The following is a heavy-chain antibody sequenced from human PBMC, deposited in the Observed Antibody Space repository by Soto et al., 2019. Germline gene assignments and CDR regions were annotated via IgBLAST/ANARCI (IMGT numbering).Heavy chain of an antibody. V-gene: IGHV4-39*01. D-gene: IGHD2-21*01. CDR1: GDSITSSNYY. CDR3: VRHRTDIVVVPALFNRFDP. Sequence: LQLQESGPGLVKPSETLSLTCTVSGDSITSSNYYWGWIRQPPGKGLHLIGSLYYSGITYYNPSVKCLVSIAVDTSKTQFSLKLRSVAAADAAMYYWVRHRTDIVVVPALFNRFDPWGQGTLVTVSS. CDR2: LYYSGIT. J-gene: IGHJ5*02.